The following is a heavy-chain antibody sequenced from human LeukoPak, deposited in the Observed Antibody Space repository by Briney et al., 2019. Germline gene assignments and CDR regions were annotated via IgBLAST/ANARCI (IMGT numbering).Heavy chain of an antibody. Sequence: GGSLGLSCAASGFIFSSYSMNWVRQAPGKGLEWVSYISSSCSTKYSADSVKGRFTISRDNAKNSLYLQMNSLRAEDTAVYYCARDKPRGGYYVDYWGQGTLVTVSS. J-gene: IGHJ4*02. D-gene: IGHD3-10*01. CDR3: ARDKPRGGYYVDY. CDR1: GFIFSSYS. V-gene: IGHV3-48*04. CDR2: ISSSCSTK.